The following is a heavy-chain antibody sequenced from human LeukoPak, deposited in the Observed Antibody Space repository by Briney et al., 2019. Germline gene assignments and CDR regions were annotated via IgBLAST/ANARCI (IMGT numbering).Heavy chain of an antibody. V-gene: IGHV1-2*02. D-gene: IGHD6-19*01. Sequence: ASVKVSCKASGYTFTGYYMHWVRQAPGQGLEWMGWINPNSGGTNYAQKFQGRVTMTRDTSISTAYMELSRLRSDDTAVYYCARFGYSSGWYGGGAFDIWGQGTMVTVSS. J-gene: IGHJ3*02. CDR3: ARFGYSSGWYGGGAFDI. CDR1: GYTFTGYY. CDR2: INPNSGGT.